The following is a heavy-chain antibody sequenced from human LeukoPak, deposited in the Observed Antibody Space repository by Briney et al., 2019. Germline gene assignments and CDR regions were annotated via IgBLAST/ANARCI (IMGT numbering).Heavy chain of an antibody. V-gene: IGHV3-30*18. CDR3: AKMLSAGHAHAALDY. D-gene: IGHD6-6*01. CDR1: GFTFSTYG. J-gene: IGHJ4*02. CDR2: ISYDGSYK. Sequence: PGRSLRLSCAASGFTFSTYGMHWVRQSPGKGLEWVAVISYDGSYKEYADSVKGRFTISRDNSKNTLYLQMNSLRAEDTAVYYCAKMLSAGHAHAALDYWGQGTLVTVSS.